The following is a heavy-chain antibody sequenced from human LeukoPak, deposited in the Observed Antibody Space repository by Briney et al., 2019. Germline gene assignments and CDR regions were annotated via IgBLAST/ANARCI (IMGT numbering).Heavy chain of an antibody. CDR1: GDSVSSNSAA. J-gene: IGHJ4*02. Sequence: SPTLSLTCAISGDSVSSNSAAWNWIRQSPSRGLEWLGRTYYRSKWYNDYAGSVKSRITINPDTSKNQFSLQLNSVTPEDTAVYYCARSPNCSSTSCYGGAYDYWGQGTLVTVSS. CDR2: TYYRSKWYN. CDR3: ARSPNCSSTSCYGGAYDY. V-gene: IGHV6-1*01. D-gene: IGHD2-2*01.